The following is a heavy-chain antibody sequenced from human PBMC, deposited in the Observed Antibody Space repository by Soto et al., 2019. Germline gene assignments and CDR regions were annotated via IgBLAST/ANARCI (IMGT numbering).Heavy chain of an antibody. V-gene: IGHV3-23*01. J-gene: IGHJ5*02. D-gene: IGHD4-17*01. CDR3: AADYGGNTFPLYNWFDP. CDR1: DFTFSSYA. Sequence: PGGSLRLSCAASDFTFSSYAMSWVRQAPGKGLEWVSSISGSGGSTYYADSVKGRFTISRDNSKNTLYLEMNSLRAEDTAVYYCAADYGGNTFPLYNWFDPWGQGTLVTVSS. CDR2: ISGSGGST.